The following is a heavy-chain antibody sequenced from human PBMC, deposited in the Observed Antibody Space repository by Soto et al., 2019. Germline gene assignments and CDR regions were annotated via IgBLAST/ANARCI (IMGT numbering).Heavy chain of an antibody. D-gene: IGHD1-1*01. CDR3: ARRTTPTNYYYYMDV. Sequence: GGSLRLSCAASGFTFSSYSMNWVRQAPGKGLEWVSYISSSSSTIYYADSVKGRFTISRDNAKNSLYLQMNSLRAEDTAVYYCARRTTPTNYYYYMDVWGKGTTVTVSS. CDR1: GFTFSSYS. V-gene: IGHV3-48*01. J-gene: IGHJ6*03. CDR2: ISSSSSTI.